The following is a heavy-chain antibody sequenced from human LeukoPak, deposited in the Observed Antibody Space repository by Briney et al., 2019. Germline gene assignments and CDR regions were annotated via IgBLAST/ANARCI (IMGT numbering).Heavy chain of an antibody. CDR3: ARVKVGATLDY. CDR2: INWNGDST. J-gene: IGHJ4*02. D-gene: IGHD1-26*01. V-gene: IGHV3-20*01. CDR1: GFTFDDYA. Sequence: PGGSLRLSCAASGFTFDDYAMNWVRQAPGKGLEWVSGINWNGDSTGYADSVKGRFTISRDNAKNSLYLQMNSLRAEDTASYHCARVKVGATLDYWGQGTLVTVSS.